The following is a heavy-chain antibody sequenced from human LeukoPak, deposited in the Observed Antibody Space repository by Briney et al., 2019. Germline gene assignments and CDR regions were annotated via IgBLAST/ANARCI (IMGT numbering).Heavy chain of an antibody. J-gene: IGHJ4*02. V-gene: IGHV1-69*02. CDR1: GGTFSSYT. Sequence: ASVKVSCKASGGTFSSYTISWVRQAPGQGLEWMGRIIPILGIANYAQKFQGRVTITADKSTSTAYMELSSLRSEDTAVYYCARAPLYCSGSSCYGHYFDYWGQGTLVTVSS. CDR3: ARAPLYCSGSSCYGHYFDY. CDR2: IIPILGIA. D-gene: IGHD2-15*01.